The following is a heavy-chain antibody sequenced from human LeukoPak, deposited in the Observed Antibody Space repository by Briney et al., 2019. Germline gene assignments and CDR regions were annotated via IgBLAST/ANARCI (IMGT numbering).Heavy chain of an antibody. CDR3: SSGGNSVFDY. D-gene: IGHD4-23*01. CDR2: IYSGGST. CDR1: GFTVSSYD. Sequence: GGSLRLSCAASGFTVSSYDMTWVRQAPGKGLEWVSVIYSGGSTYYADSAKGRFTMSRDNSKNTLYLQMNRLRAEDTAVYYCSSGGNSVFDYWGQGTLVTVSS. J-gene: IGHJ4*02. V-gene: IGHV3-53*01.